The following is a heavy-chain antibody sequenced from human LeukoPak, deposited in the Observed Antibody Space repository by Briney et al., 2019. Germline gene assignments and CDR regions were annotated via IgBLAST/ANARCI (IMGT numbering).Heavy chain of an antibody. CDR1: GFTFSSYA. V-gene: IGHV3-23*01. J-gene: IGHJ4*02. CDR3: AKDQSPSYDSSGYDC. D-gene: IGHD3-22*01. CDR2: ISGSGGST. Sequence: GGSLRLSCAASGFTFSSYAMSWVRQAPGKGLEWVSAISGSGGSTYYADSVKGRFTISRDNSKNTLCLQMNSLRAEDTAVYYCAKDQSPSYDSSGYDCWGQGTLDTVSS.